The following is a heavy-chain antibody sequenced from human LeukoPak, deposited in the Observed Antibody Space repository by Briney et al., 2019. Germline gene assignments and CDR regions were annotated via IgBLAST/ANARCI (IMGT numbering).Heavy chain of an antibody. J-gene: IGHJ4*02. CDR2: IGSPGET. CDR1: GFDFSICA. V-gene: IGHV3-23*01. CDR3: AKTTTGYSSGRYPAWPIDY. Sequence: GGSLRLSCAASGFDFSICAMTWVRQAPGKGLEWVASIGSPGETYYADSVKGRFAVSRENSQNTVFLQLTSLTAEDTAIYYCAKTTTGYSSGRYPAWPIDYWGQGTLVTVSS. D-gene: IGHD2-15*01.